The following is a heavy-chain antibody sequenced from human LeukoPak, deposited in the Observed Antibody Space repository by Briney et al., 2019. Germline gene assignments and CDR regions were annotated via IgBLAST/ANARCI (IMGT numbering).Heavy chain of an antibody. V-gene: IGHV4-38-2*02. CDR3: ARDRVWGIAVAGLDY. Sequence: SETLTLTCTASGYSISSGYYWGWNRQPPGQGLEWIGSIYHSGSTYYNPSLKSRVTISVDTSKNQFYLKLSSVTAADTAVYYCARDRVWGIAVAGLDYWGQGTLVTVSS. D-gene: IGHD6-19*01. J-gene: IGHJ4*02. CDR1: GYSISSGYY. CDR2: IYHSGST.